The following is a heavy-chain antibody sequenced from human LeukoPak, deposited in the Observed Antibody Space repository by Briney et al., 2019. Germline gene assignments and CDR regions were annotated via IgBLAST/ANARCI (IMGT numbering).Heavy chain of an antibody. CDR2: ISAYNGNT. J-gene: IGHJ4*02. CDR3: ARVPITIFGVVIHFDY. CDR1: GYTFTSYG. Sequence: ASVKVSCKASGYTFTSYGISWVRQAPGQGLEWMGWISAYNGNTNYAQKLQGRVTMTTDTSTSTAYMGLRSLRSDDTAVYYCARVPITIFGVVIHFDYWGQGTLVTVSS. D-gene: IGHD3-3*01. V-gene: IGHV1-18*01.